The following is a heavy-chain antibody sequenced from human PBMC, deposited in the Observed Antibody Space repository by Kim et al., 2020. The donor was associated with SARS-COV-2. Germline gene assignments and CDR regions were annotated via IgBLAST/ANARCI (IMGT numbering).Heavy chain of an antibody. J-gene: IGHJ3*02. CDR2: AYYRSRWHF. Sequence: SQTLSLTCAISGDSVSSDRAVWNWIRQSPSRGLEWLGRAYYRSRWHFDYAMSVTSRMTITPDTSTNQFSLHLGSVTPDDTAVYYCARPSTGTRDSFDIWGQGTVVTVSS. D-gene: IGHD3-9*01. CDR1: GDSVSSDRAV. V-gene: IGHV6-1*01. CDR3: ARPSTGTRDSFDI.